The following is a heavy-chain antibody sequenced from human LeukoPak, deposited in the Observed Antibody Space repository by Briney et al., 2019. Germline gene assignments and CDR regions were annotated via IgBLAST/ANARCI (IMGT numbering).Heavy chain of an antibody. V-gene: IGHV3-53*01. CDR2: IYSGGST. Sequence: GGSLRLSCAASGFTVSSNYMSWVRQAPGKGLEWVSVIYSGGSTYYSDCVTGRFTISRDNSKNTLYLQMNSLRAGDTAVYYCARGAPFDYWGQGTLVTVSS. D-gene: IGHD1-26*01. CDR1: GFTVSSNY. J-gene: IGHJ4*02. CDR3: ARGAPFDY.